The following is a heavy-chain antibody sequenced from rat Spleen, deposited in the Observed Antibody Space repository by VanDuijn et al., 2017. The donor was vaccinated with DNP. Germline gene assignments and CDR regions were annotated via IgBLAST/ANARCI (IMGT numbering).Heavy chain of an antibody. V-gene: IGHV2-19*01. CDR3: ARDLIIRDTTSAMDA. CDR1: GFPSTDYS. J-gene: IGHJ4*01. CDR2: IQSDGNT. D-gene: IGHD4-3*01. Sequence: QVQLKESGPGMVQPSQTLSLTCTVSGFPSTDYSKQLVRQPPGKGLEWMGRIQSDGNTDYNSVLKSRLSISRDTSKSQVFLKMNSLQTEDTATYYCARDLIIRDTTSAMDAWGQGTSVTVSS.